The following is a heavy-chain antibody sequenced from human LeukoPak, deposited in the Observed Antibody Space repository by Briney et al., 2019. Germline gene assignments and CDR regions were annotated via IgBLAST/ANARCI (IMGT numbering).Heavy chain of an antibody. Sequence: QAGGSLRLSCAASGFTFSSYDMHWVRQATGKGLEWVSAIGTAGDTYYPGSVKGRFTISRENAKNSLYLQMNSLRAGDTAVYYCARNPDVWQGYYYCGMDVWGQGTTVTVSS. CDR2: IGTAGDT. V-gene: IGHV3-13*01. CDR1: GFTFSSYD. CDR3: ARNPDVWQGYYYCGMDV. J-gene: IGHJ6*02.